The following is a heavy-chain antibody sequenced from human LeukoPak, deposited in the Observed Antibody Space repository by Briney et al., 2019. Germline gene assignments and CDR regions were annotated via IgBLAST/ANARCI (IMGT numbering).Heavy chain of an antibody. CDR2: IKQDGNEK. V-gene: IGHV3-7*01. J-gene: IGHJ5*02. Sequence: GESLRLSCAASGFTFTTYWMSWVRQAPGKGLEWVANIKQDGNEKYYVDSVKGRFTISRDNAKNSLYLQMNSLRAEDTAVYYCAREGDYGDYGSWGQGTLVTVSS. D-gene: IGHD4-17*01. CDR1: GFTFTTYW. CDR3: AREGDYGDYGS.